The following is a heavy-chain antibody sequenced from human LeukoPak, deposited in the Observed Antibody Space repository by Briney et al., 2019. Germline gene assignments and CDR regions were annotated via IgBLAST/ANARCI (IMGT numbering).Heavy chain of an antibody. CDR2: IYYSGST. CDR3: ARKAVGETSNYFDY. J-gene: IGHJ4*02. D-gene: IGHD1-26*01. V-gene: IGHV4-39*07. Sequence: SETLSLTCTVSGGSISSSSYYWGWIRQPPGKGLEWIGSIYYSGSTYYNPSLKSRVTISVDTSKNQISLKLNSVTAADTAVYYCARKAVGETSNYFDYWGQGTLVTVSS. CDR1: GGSISSSSYY.